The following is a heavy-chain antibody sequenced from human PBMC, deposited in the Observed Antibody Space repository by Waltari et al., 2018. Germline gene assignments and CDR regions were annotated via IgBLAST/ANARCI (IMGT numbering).Heavy chain of an antibody. CDR2: INWNGGST. CDR3: ARASYNYDSSGYYLGFDY. J-gene: IGHJ4*02. V-gene: IGHV3-20*04. Sequence: EVQLVESGGGVVRPGGSLRLSCAASGFTFDDYGMSWVRPAPGKGLEWVSGINWNGGSTGYADSVKGRFTISRDNAKNSLYLQMNSLRAEDTALYYCARASYNYDSSGYYLGFDYWGQGTLVTVSS. CDR1: GFTFDDYG. D-gene: IGHD3-22*01.